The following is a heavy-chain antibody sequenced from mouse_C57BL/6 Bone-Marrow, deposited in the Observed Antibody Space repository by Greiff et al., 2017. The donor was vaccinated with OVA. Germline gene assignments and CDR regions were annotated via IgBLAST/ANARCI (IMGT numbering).Heavy chain of an antibody. J-gene: IGHJ3*01. CDR3: ARSPGYTSAWFAY. CDR2: IDPSDSET. D-gene: IGHD3-2*02. V-gene: IGHV1-52*01. Sequence: QVQLQQPGAELVRPGSSVKLSCKASGYTFTSYWMHWVKQRPIQGLEWIGNIDPSDSETHYNQKFKDKATLTVDKSSSTAYMQLSSLTSEESAVYYCARSPGYTSAWFAYWGQGTLVTVSA. CDR1: GYTFTSYW.